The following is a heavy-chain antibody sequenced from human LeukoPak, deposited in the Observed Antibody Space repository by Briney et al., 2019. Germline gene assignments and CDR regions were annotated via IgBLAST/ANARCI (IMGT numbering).Heavy chain of an antibody. CDR1: GYSFTSYW. D-gene: IGHD5-12*01. Sequence: GESLKISCKGSGYSFTSYWISWVRQMPGKGLEWMGRIDPSDSYTNYSPSFQGHVTISADKSISTAYLQWSSLKASDTAMYYGARHRPRGHSGYDGGDYWGQGTLVTVSS. V-gene: IGHV5-10-1*01. CDR3: ARHRPRGHSGYDGGDY. CDR2: IDPSDSYT. J-gene: IGHJ4*02.